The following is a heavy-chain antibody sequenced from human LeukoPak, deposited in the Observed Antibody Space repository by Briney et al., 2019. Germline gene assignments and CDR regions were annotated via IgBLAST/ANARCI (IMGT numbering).Heavy chain of an antibody. D-gene: IGHD3-22*01. V-gene: IGHV4-59*01. CDR3: ARTTYYYDSSGYYGSFYYYYGMDV. CDR1: GGSISSYY. CDR2: IYYSGST. Sequence: SETLSLTCTVSGGSISSYYWSWIRQPPGKGLEWIGYIYYSGSTNYNPSLKSRVTISVDTSKNQFSLKLSSVTAADTAVYYCARTTYYYDSSGYYGSFYYYYGMDVWGQGTTVTVSS. J-gene: IGHJ6*02.